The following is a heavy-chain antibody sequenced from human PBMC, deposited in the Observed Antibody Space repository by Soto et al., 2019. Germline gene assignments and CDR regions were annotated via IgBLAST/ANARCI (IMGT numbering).Heavy chain of an antibody. CDR2: INHSGSA. CDR3: ARGHAIVVVVAATRFDP. J-gene: IGHJ5*02. D-gene: IGHD2-15*01. Sequence: TSETLSLTCAVYGGSFSGYYWSWIRQPPGKGLEWIGEINHSGSANYNPSLKSRVTISVDTSKNQFSLKLSSVTAADTAVYYCARGHAIVVVVAATRFDPWGQGTLVTVSS. CDR1: GGSFSGYY. V-gene: IGHV4-34*01.